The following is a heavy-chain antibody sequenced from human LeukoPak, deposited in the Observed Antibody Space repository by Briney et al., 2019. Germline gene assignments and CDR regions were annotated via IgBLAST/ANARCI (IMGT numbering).Heavy chain of an antibody. J-gene: IGHJ4*02. CDR2: ISSSGSTI. Sequence: RGSLRLSCAASGFTFSDYYMSWIRQAPGKGLEWVSYISSSGSTIYYADSVKGRFTISRDNAKNSLYLQMNSLRAEDTAVYYCAREASVYSSGWYPLFDYWGQGTLVTVSS. CDR1: GFTFSDYY. V-gene: IGHV3-11*01. CDR3: AREASVYSSGWYPLFDY. D-gene: IGHD6-19*01.